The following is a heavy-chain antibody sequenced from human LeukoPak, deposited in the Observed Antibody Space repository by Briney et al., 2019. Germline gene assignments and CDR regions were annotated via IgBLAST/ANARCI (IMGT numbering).Heavy chain of an antibody. CDR3: ARASGSYLHYYYYMDV. D-gene: IGHD1-26*01. J-gene: IGHJ6*03. V-gene: IGHV1-8*01. CDR2: MNPNSGNT. Sequence: ASVKVSCKASGYTFTSYDINWVRQATGQGLEWMGWMNPNSGNTGYAQNFQGRVTMTRNTSISTAYMELSSLRSEDTAVYYCARASGSYLHYYYYMDVWGKGTTVTVSS. CDR1: GYTFTSYD.